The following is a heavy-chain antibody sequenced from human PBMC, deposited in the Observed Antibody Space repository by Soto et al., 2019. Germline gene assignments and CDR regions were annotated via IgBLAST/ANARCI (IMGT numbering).Heavy chain of an antibody. CDR3: AREVSTTGTTVYNWFDP. CDR1: GGSISSSSYY. J-gene: IGHJ5*02. V-gene: IGHV4-39*01. D-gene: IGHD1-1*01. CDR2: IYYSGST. Sequence: PSETLSLTCTVSGGSISSSSYYWGWIRQPPGKGLEWIGSIYYSGSTYYNPSLKSRVTISVDTSKNQFSLKLSSVTAADTAVYYCAREVSTTGTTVYNWFDPWGQGTLVTVSS.